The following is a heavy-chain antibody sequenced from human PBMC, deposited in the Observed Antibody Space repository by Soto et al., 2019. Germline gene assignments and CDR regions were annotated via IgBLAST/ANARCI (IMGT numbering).Heavy chain of an antibody. CDR2: VHYSGST. V-gene: IGHV4-59*08. D-gene: IGHD6-6*01. CDR3: ARAYSNSYYFDY. J-gene: IGHJ4*02. Sequence: SETLSLTCTVSAGSISGYYWGWIRQPPGKGLEWIGHVHYSGSTSYNPSLKSRVTISVDTSKNQFSLKLSSVTAADTAVYYCARAYSNSYYFDYWGQGTLVTVSS. CDR1: AGSISGYY.